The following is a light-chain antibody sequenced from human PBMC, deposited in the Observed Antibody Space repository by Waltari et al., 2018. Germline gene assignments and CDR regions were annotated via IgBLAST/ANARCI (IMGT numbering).Light chain of an antibody. CDR3: NARDTSGNHVV. CDR2: GKN. Sequence: SSELTQDPAVSVALGQTVRITCQGDSLRSYYASWYQQKPGQAPVLVIYGKNNRPSGIPDRFSGSTSGNTASLTSSGAHAEDEADYYCNARDTSGNHVVFGGGTKLTVL. J-gene: IGLJ2*01. V-gene: IGLV3-19*01. CDR1: SLRSYY.